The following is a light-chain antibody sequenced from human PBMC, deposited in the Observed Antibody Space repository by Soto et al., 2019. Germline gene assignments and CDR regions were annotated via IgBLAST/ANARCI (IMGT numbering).Light chain of an antibody. Sequence: EIVLTQSPATLSLSPGERATLSCRASQSVEKYLAWYQQKPGQAPRLLIYDASNRAAGIPARFSGSGSGTDLTLTISSLEPEDFAVYYCQQRLNWPPYTFGQGTKLEIK. J-gene: IGKJ2*01. CDR2: DAS. V-gene: IGKV3-11*01. CDR1: QSVEKY. CDR3: QQRLNWPPYT.